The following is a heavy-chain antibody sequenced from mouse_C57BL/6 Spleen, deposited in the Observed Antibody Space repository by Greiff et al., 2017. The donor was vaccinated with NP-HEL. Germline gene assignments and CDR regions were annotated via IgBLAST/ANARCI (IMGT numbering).Heavy chain of an antibody. CDR2: ISNGGGST. J-gene: IGHJ3*01. CDR1: GFTFSDYY. D-gene: IGHD2-4*01. Sequence: EVKLMESGGGLVQPGGSLKLSCAASGFTFSDYYMYWVRQTPEKRLEWVAYISNGGGSTYYPDTVKGRFTISRDNAKNTLYLQMSRLKSEDTAMYYCARRYYDYDLFAYWGQGTLVTVSA. V-gene: IGHV5-12*01. CDR3: ARRYYDYDLFAY.